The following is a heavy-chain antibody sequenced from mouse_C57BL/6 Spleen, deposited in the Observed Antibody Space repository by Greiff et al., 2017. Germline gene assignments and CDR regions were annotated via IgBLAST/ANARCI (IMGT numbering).Heavy chain of an antibody. J-gene: IGHJ4*01. CDR3: ARGDASMDY. CDR1: GYSITSGYY. CDR2: ISYDGSN. V-gene: IGHV3-6*01. Sequence: EVQRVESGPGLVKPSQSLSLTCSVTGYSITSGYYWNWIRQFPGNKLEWMGYISYDGSNNYNPSLKNRISITRDTSKNKFFLKLNSVTTEDTATYYCARGDASMDYWGQGTSVTVSS.